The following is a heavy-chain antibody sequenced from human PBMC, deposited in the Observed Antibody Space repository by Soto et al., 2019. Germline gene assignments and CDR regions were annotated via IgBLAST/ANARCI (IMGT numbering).Heavy chain of an antibody. D-gene: IGHD4-17*01. CDR3: ARDLGNNYGSFAY. J-gene: IGHJ4*02. CDR1: GFTFSSYA. V-gene: IGHV3-30-3*01. CDR2: ISYDGSNK. Sequence: PGGSLRLSXAASGFTFSSYAMHWVRQAPGKGLEWVAVISYDGSNKYYADSVKGRITISRDNSRNTLYLQMNNLRAEDTAMYYCARDLGNNYGSFAYWGQGTLVTVSS.